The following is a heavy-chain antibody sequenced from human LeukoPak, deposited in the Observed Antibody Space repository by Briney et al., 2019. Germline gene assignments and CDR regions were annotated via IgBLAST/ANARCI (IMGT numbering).Heavy chain of an antibody. D-gene: IGHD3-3*01. Sequence: GGSLRLSCAASGFSFSNSWMTWVRQSPGKGLEWVANIKQDGSETYYVDSVMGRFTISRLNAKNSVYLQMNSLSAEDTAVYYCARDRSISGVVTIDFWGQGTLVTVSS. V-gene: IGHV3-7*01. CDR1: GFSFSNSW. CDR2: IKQDGSET. J-gene: IGHJ4*02. CDR3: ARDRSISGVVTIDF.